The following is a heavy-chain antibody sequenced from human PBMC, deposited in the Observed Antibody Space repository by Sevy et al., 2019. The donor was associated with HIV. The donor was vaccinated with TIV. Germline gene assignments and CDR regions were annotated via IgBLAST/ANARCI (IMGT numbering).Heavy chain of an antibody. V-gene: IGHV3-13*05. D-gene: IGHD3-22*01. CDR1: GFTFSSYD. J-gene: IGHJ4*02. CDR3: ARVSVATGIVVVITRRVYYFDY. Sequence: GGSLRLSCAASGFTFSSYDMHWVRQATGKGLEWVSAIGTAGDPYYPGSVKGRFTISRENAKNSLYLQMNSLRAGDTAVYCCARVSVATGIVVVITRRVYYFDYWGQGTLVTVSS. CDR2: IGTAGDP.